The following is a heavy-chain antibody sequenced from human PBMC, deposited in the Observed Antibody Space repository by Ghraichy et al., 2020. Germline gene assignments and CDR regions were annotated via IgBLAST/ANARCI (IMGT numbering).Heavy chain of an antibody. CDR3: ARGAPTAARPDYYYYYYMDV. D-gene: IGHD6-6*01. Sequence: SVKVSCKASGGTFSSYAISWVRQAPGQGLEWMGGIIPIFGTANYAQKFQDRVTITADESTSTAYMELSSLRSEDTAVYYCARGAPTAARPDYYYYYYMDVWGKGTTVTVSS. J-gene: IGHJ6*03. V-gene: IGHV1-69*13. CDR1: GGTFSSYA. CDR2: IIPIFGTA.